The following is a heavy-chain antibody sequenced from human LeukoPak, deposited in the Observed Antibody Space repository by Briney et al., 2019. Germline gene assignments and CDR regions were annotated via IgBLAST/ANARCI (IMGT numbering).Heavy chain of an antibody. CDR3: AKDMGSGSARGANYYYGMDV. CDR2: ISWNSGSI. CDR1: GFTFDDYA. D-gene: IGHD1-26*01. Sequence: GGSLRLSCAASGFTFDDYAMHWVRHAPGKGLEWVSGISWNSGSIGYADSVKGRFTISRDNAKNSLYLQMNSLRAEDTALYYCAKDMGSGSARGANYYYGMDVWGQGTTVTVSS. J-gene: IGHJ6*02. V-gene: IGHV3-9*01.